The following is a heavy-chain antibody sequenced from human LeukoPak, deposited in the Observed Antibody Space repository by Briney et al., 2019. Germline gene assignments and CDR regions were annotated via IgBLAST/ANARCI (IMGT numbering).Heavy chain of an antibody. V-gene: IGHV1-69*05. D-gene: IGHD2-8*02. J-gene: IGHJ6*03. CDR2: IIPIFGTA. CDR1: GNTPSTYG. CDR3: ARAGRTTGYYYYMDV. Sequence: SVKVSFKASGNTPSTYGISWVRQAPGQGLEWMGGIIPIFGTANYAQKFQGRVTITTDESTSTAYMELSSLRSEDTAVYYCARAGRTTGYYYYMDVWGKGTTVTVSS.